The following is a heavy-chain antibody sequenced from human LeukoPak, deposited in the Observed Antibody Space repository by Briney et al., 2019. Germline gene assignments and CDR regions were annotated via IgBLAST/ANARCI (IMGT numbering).Heavy chain of an antibody. V-gene: IGHV1-2*05. D-gene: IGHD3-3*01. CDR1: GYTFTDYH. Sequence: GASVKVSCKASGYTFTDYHIHWVRQAPGQGLEWMGRINPNSGGTNYAQQFQGRVTMTRDTSISTAYMELNRLTSDDTVVYYCASSTYYDFWSGYIFRVTNGMDVWGQGTTVTVSS. CDR3: ASSTYYDFWSGYIFRVTNGMDV. CDR2: INPNSGGT. J-gene: IGHJ6*02.